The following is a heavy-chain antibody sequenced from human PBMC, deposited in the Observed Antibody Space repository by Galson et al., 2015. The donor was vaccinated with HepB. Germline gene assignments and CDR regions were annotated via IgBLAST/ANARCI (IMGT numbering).Heavy chain of an antibody. CDR3: ARDPDNHGGKSEPDY. J-gene: IGHJ4*02. CDR2: IDPSDSYI. Sequence: SGAEVKKPGESLRISCKGSGYRFTNYWISWVRQMPGKGLEWMGRIDPSDSYINYSPSFQGHVTISADNSISTVYVEWSSLKASDTAMYYCARDPDNHGGKSEPDYWGQGPQVTVSS. CDR1: GYRFTNYW. V-gene: IGHV5-10-1*01. D-gene: IGHD4-23*01.